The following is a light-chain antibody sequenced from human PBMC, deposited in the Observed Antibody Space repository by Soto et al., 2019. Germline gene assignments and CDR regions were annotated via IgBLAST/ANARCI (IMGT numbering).Light chain of an antibody. J-gene: IGKJ1*01. CDR3: QQSYGTPPT. Sequence: DIQMTQSPSSLSASVGDRVSITCRASQNIRDSLNWYQQKPGKAPDLLIHTASSLQSGVRPRFSSSGAGTDFTLTISGLQREDFATYCSQQSYGTPPTFGQGSKLDIK. V-gene: IGKV1-39*01. CDR1: QNIRDS. CDR2: TAS.